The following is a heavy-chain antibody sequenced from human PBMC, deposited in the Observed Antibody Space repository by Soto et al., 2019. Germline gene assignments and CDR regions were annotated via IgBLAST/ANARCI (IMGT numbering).Heavy chain of an antibody. CDR2: ISADGSDK. J-gene: IGHJ4*02. Sequence: GGSLRLSCAASGFSFSTCGMHWVRQAPGKGLEWVAAISADGSDKYFSGSVKGRFTISRDNSKNTLFLQMNSLRVEDTAVYYCVKGSDVARQELDYWGQGTLVTVSS. CDR1: GFSFSTCG. D-gene: IGHD3-3*01. CDR3: VKGSDVARQELDY. V-gene: IGHV3-30*18.